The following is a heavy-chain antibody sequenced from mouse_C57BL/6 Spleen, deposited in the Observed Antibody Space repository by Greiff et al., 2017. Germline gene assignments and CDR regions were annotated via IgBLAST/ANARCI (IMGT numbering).Heavy chain of an antibody. CDR1: GYTFTSYW. Sequence: QVQLQQPGAELVMPGASVKLSCKASGYTFTSYWMHWVKQRPGQGLEWIGEIDPSDSYTNYNQKFKGKSTLTVDKSSSTAFMQLSSLTSEDSAVYYCASDRYYDSRYWYFDVWGTGTTVTVSS. CDR2: IDPSDSYT. D-gene: IGHD1-1*01. J-gene: IGHJ1*03. V-gene: IGHV1-69*01. CDR3: ASDRYYDSRYWYFDV.